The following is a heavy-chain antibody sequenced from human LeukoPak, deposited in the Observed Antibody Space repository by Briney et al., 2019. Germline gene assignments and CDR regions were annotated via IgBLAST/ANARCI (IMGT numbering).Heavy chain of an antibody. J-gene: IGHJ4*02. D-gene: IGHD3-3*01. CDR1: GFTLSNYW. Sequence: GGSLRLSCAASGFTLSNYWMHWVRQAPGKGLVWVSRINADGSSASYADSVKGRFTISRDNAKNTLYLQMNSLRAEDTAVYYCAKARPFTIFGVVYYFDYWGQGTLVTVSS. V-gene: IGHV3-74*01. CDR2: INADGSSA. CDR3: AKARPFTIFGVVYYFDY.